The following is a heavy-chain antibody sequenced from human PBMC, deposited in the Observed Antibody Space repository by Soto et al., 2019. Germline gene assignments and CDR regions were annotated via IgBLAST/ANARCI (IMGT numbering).Heavy chain of an antibody. V-gene: IGHV4-59*01. D-gene: IGHD2-21*02. CDR1: GGSISGFY. J-gene: IGHJ4*02. CDR3: ARLTYCGGDCYWLDF. Sequence: SETLSLTCTISGGSISGFYWGWIRQPPGKGLEWVGNIYYSGSANYDPSLRSRVTISLNTSKNQFSLNLNSVTAADTAIYYCARLTYCGGDCYWLDFWGQGTLVTVSS. CDR2: IYYSGSA.